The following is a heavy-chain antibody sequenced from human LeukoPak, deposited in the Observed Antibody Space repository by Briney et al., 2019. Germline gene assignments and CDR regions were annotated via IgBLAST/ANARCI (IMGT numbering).Heavy chain of an antibody. V-gene: IGHV3-7*01. D-gene: IGHD6-13*01. CDR3: ARDLAAGGPCNY. J-gene: IGHJ4*02. CDR2: IKQDGSEK. CDR1: GFTFSGYW. Sequence: GSLRLSCAASGFTFSGYWMSWVRQAPGKGLEGVANIKQDGSEKYYVDSVRGRFTISRDNAKNSLFLQMDSLRVEDTAVYYCARDLAAGGPCNYWGQGTLVTVSS.